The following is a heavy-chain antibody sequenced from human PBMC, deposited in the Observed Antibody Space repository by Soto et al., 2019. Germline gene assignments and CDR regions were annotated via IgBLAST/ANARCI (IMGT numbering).Heavy chain of an antibody. CDR3: ARDTAAGIQH. CDR2: ISISSSTI. Sequence: GGSLRLSCGASGFTFSSYSINWVRQAPGKGLEWVSYISISSSTIYYADSVKGRFTISRDNAKNSLYLQMNSLRDEDTAVYYCARDTAAGIQHWGQGTLVTVSS. J-gene: IGHJ1*01. D-gene: IGHD5-18*01. V-gene: IGHV3-48*02. CDR1: GFTFSSYS.